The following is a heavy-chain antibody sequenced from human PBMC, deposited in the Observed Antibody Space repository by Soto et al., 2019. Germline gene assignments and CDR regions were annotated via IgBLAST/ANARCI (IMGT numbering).Heavy chain of an antibody. CDR1: AFTFSNYA. D-gene: IGHD1-7*01. V-gene: IGHV3-23*01. J-gene: IGHJ4*02. CDR3: ARHRWNSKGLVFDY. Sequence: GGSLRLSCAASAFTFSNYAMNWVRQAPGRGLEWVSGVTGSGSSTYYVDSVKGRFTISRDSSKNTVYLQMSSLRAEDTAVYYCARHRWNSKGLVFDYWGQGTLVTVSS. CDR2: VTGSGSST.